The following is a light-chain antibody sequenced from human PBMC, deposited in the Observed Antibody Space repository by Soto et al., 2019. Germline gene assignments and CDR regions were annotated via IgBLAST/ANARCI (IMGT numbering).Light chain of an antibody. CDR3: EAWDETLDGLYV. V-gene: IGLV1-44*01. CDR1: SSNIGSNT. Sequence: QSVLTQPPSASGTPGQRVTISCSGSSSNIGSNTVNWYQQLPGTAPRLLIYETDRRSSGVPDRFSASKSGTSASLAISGLTSEDEADYYCEAWDETLDGLYVFGTGTKLTVL. CDR2: ETD. J-gene: IGLJ1*01.